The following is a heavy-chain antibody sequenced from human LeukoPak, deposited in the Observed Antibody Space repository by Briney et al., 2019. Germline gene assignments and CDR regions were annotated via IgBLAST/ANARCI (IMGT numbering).Heavy chain of an antibody. Sequence: PSETLSLTCTVSGGSISSNYWSWIRQPPGKGLEWIGYIYYSGSTNYNPSLKSRVTISVDTSKNQFSLKLSSVTAADTAVYYCARVWSGPNDYWGQGTLVTVSS. V-gene: IGHV4-59*01. CDR3: ARVWSGPNDY. CDR2: IYYSGST. CDR1: GGSISSNY. J-gene: IGHJ4*02. D-gene: IGHD3-3*01.